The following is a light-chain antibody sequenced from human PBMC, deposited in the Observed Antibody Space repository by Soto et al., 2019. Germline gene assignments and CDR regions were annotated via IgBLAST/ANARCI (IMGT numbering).Light chain of an antibody. CDR3: ISYTSSGTYV. CDR1: SSDVGGSNF. J-gene: IGLJ1*01. Sequence: QSALTQPASVSGSPGQSITISCTGTSSDVGGSNFVSWYQHHPGKAPKLMIYAVSNRPSGVSNRFSGSKSGNTASLTISGLQAEDEADYYCISYTSSGTYVFGTGTKLTVL. V-gene: IGLV2-14*01. CDR2: AVS.